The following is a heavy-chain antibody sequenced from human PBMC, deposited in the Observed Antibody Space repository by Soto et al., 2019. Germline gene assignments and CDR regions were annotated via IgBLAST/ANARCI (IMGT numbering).Heavy chain of an antibody. CDR1: GYTFTSYG. Sequence: GASVKVSCTASGYTFTSYGISCVRQAPGQGLEWMGWISAYNGNTNYAQKLQGRVTMTTDTSTSTAYMELRSLRSDDTAVYYCARGLGSYGGQYYFDYWGQGTLVTVSS. D-gene: IGHD5-18*01. J-gene: IGHJ4*02. CDR3: ARGLGSYGGQYYFDY. CDR2: ISAYNGNT. V-gene: IGHV1-18*01.